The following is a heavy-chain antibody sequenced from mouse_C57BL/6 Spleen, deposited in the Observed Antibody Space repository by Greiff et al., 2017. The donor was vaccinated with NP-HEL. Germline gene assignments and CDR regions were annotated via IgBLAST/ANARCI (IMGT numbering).Heavy chain of an antibody. CDR2: IYPGNSDT. Sequence: VQLQQSGTVLARPGASVKMSCKTSGYTFTSYWMHWVKQRPGQGLEWIGAIYPGNSDTSYNQKFKGKAKLTAVTSASTAYMELSSLTNEDSAVYYCTRGSSYEDWYFDVWGTGTTVTVSS. CDR1: GYTFTSYW. D-gene: IGHD1-1*01. J-gene: IGHJ1*03. V-gene: IGHV1-5*01. CDR3: TRGSSYEDWYFDV.